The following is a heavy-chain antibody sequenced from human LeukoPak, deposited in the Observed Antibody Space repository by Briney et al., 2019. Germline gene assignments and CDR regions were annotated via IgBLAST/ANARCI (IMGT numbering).Heavy chain of an antibody. J-gene: IGHJ4*02. Sequence: SETLSLTCTVSSGSISTSNYYWGWVRQPPGKALEWIGNIFYSGSTYYSPSLKSRVTISLDTSRNQFSLNLSSVTAADTAVYYCARGPLSSYYYDSSGYYIRGTGYFDYWGQGILVTVSS. CDR2: IFYSGST. CDR1: SGSISTSNYY. CDR3: ARGPLSSYYYDSSGYYIRGTGYFDY. V-gene: IGHV4-39*07. D-gene: IGHD3-22*01.